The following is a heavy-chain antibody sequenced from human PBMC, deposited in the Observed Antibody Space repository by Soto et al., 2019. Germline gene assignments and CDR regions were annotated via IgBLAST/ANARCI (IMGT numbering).Heavy chain of an antibody. J-gene: IGHJ4*02. V-gene: IGHV1-46*01. CDR2: INPSGGST. CDR1: GYTFTSYY. Sequence: QVQLVQSGAEVKKPGASVKVSCKASGYTFTSYYMHWVRQAPGQGLEWMGIINPSGGSTSYAQKFQGRVTMTRDTSTSSVYMELSSLRSEDTAVYYCARDQTHVTMIVYWGQGTLVTVSS. D-gene: IGHD3-22*01. CDR3: ARDQTHVTMIVY.